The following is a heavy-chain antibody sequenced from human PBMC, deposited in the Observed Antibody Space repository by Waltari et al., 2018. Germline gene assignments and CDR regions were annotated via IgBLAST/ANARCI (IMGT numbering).Heavy chain of an antibody. D-gene: IGHD3-3*01. V-gene: IGHV4-34*01. CDR2: INHSGST. J-gene: IGHJ4*02. CDR1: GGYFSGYY. Sequence: QVQLQQWGAGLLKPSETLSLTCAVDGGYFSGYYWSWIRQPPGKGLEWIGEINHSGSTNYNPSLKSRVTISVDTSKNQFSLKLSSVTAADTAVYYCARGQGFLEWVDWGQGTLVTVSS. CDR3: ARGQGFLEWVD.